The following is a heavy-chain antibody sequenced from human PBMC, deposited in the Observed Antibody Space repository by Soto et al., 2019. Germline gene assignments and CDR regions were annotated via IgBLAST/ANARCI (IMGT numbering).Heavy chain of an antibody. J-gene: IGHJ6*03. CDR2: ISGSGGST. CDR1: GFTFSSYA. CDR3: AKDSIFDYGDHGAYYYYYMDI. V-gene: IGHV3-23*01. Sequence: GGSLRLSCAASGFTFSSYAMSWVRQAPGKGLEWVSAISGSGGSTYYADSVKGRFTISRDNSKNTLYLQMNSLRAEDTAVYYCAKDSIFDYGDHGAYYYYYMDIWGKGTTVTVSS. D-gene: IGHD4-17*01.